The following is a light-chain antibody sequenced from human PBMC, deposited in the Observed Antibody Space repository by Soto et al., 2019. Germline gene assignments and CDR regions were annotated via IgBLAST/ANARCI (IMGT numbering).Light chain of an antibody. J-gene: IGKJ5*01. Sequence: ALQLTQSPSSLSASVGDRVTITCRASQGISSALAWYQQKPGKAPKLLIYDASSLESGVPSRFSGSGSGTDFTLTISSLQPEDFATYYCQQFNSYPHTFGQGTRLEIK. CDR1: QGISSA. CDR2: DAS. CDR3: QQFNSYPHT. V-gene: IGKV1-13*02.